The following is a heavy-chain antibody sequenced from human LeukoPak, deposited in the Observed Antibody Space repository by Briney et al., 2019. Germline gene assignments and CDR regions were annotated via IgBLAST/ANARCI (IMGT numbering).Heavy chain of an antibody. CDR3: ARAQVYDFWSGYYALDY. V-gene: IGHV3-30-3*01. CDR1: GFTFSSYA. J-gene: IGHJ4*02. D-gene: IGHD3-3*01. CDR2: MSYDGSNK. Sequence: HAGRSLRLSCAASGFTFSSYAMHWVRQAPGKGLEWVAVMSYDGSNKYYADSVKGRFTISRDNSKNTLYLQMNSLRAEDTAVYYCARAQVYDFWSGYYALDYWGQGTLVTVSS.